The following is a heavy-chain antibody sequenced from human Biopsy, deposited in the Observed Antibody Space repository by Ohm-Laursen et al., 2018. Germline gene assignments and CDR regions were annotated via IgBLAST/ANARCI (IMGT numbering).Heavy chain of an antibody. CDR2: INCKTGAT. V-gene: IGHV1-2*02. J-gene: IGHJ4*02. CDR3: ARDPLNGHKHFDY. D-gene: IGHD2-8*01. CDR1: SYTFTDYN. Sequence: AASVKVSCKASSYTFTDYNIHWMRQAPGQGLGWLGYINCKTGATNYAQKFQGTVTMTRDTSISTAYLALGSLRSADTAIYYCARDPLNGHKHFDYWGQGSLVTVSS.